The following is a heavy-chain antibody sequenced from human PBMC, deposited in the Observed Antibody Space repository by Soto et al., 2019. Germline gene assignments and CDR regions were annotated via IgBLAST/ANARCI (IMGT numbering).Heavy chain of an antibody. V-gene: IGHV4-31*03. J-gene: IGHJ6*02. CDR3: ARDSGGNSENYYGLDV. Sequence: QVQLQESGPGLVKPSQTLSLSCNVYGVPVSSGDYYWSWIRQHAGRGLEWIGYIDRSGSTYYKPSLRGRVIMSVATSTNQISLRLLSVTAADTAVYYCARDSGGNSENYYGLDVWGHGTTVTVSS. CDR2: IDRSGST. D-gene: IGHD1-1*01. CDR1: GVPVSSGDYY.